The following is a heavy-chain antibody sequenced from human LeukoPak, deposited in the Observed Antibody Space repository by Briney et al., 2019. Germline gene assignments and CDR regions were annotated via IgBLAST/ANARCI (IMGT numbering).Heavy chain of an antibody. CDR1: GGSISSSSYY. CDR3: ATSIAAAGTVDY. J-gene: IGHJ4*02. Sequence: SETLFLTCTVSGGSISSSSYYWGWIRQPPGKGLEWIGSIYYSGSTYYNPSLKSRVTISVDTSKNQFSLKLSSVTAADAAVYYCATSIAAAGTVDYWGQGTLVTVSS. D-gene: IGHD6-13*01. V-gene: IGHV4-39*07. CDR2: IYYSGST.